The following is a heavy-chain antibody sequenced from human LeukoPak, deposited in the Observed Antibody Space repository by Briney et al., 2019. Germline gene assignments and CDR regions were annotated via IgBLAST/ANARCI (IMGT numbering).Heavy chain of an antibody. Sequence: ASVKVSCKASGYTFTNYGISWVRQAPGQGLEWMGGIIPIFGTANYAQKFQGRVTITADESTSTAYMELSSLRSEDTAVYYCARSSSSSPTRNFDYGGQGTLVTVSS. V-gene: IGHV1-69*13. CDR2: IIPIFGTA. D-gene: IGHD2-2*01. J-gene: IGHJ4*02. CDR3: ARSSSSSPTRNFDY. CDR1: GYTFTNYG.